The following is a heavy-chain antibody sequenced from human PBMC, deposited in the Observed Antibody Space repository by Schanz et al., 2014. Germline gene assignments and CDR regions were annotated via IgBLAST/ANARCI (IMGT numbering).Heavy chain of an antibody. Sequence: QVQLVQSGAEVKKPGASVKVSCKASGYTFTSYYMHWVRQAPGQGLEWMGWMNSKTGNTGYAQRFQGRVTMTRDTSTSTVYMELSSLRSEDTAVYFCARGPSTGAFDIWGQGTMVNVSS. V-gene: IGHV1-46*03. CDR3: ARGPSTGAFDI. J-gene: IGHJ3*02. CDR2: MNSKTGNT. CDR1: GYTFTSYY.